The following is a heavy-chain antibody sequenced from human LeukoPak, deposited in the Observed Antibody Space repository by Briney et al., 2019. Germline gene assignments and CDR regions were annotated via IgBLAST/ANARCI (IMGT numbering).Heavy chain of an antibody. J-gene: IGHJ3*02. CDR3: ARDSNLAPYAFDI. Sequence: GGSLRLSCAASGFTFSSYSMNWVRQAPGKGLEWVSYISSSSSYIYYADSVKGRFTISRDNAKNSLYLQMNSLRAEDTAVYYRARDSNLAPYAFDIWGQGTMVTVSS. CDR1: GFTFSSYS. D-gene: IGHD1-14*01. CDR2: ISSSSSYI. V-gene: IGHV3-21*01.